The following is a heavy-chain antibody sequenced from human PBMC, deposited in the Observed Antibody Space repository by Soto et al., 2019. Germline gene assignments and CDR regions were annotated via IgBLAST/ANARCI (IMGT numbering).Heavy chain of an antibody. Sequence: GASVKVSCKASGGTFSSYAISWVRQAPGQGLEWMGGIIPIFGTANYAQKFQGRVTITADESTSTAYMELSSLRSEDTAVYYCASRTNYYDSSGYYYYWGQGTLVTVSS. CDR3: ASRTNYYDSSGYYYY. D-gene: IGHD3-22*01. V-gene: IGHV1-69*13. CDR1: GGTFSSYA. CDR2: IIPIFGTA. J-gene: IGHJ4*02.